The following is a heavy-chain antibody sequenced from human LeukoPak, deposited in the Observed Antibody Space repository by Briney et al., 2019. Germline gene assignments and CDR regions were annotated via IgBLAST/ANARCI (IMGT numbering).Heavy chain of an antibody. CDR1: GFTFSSYW. CDR2: IKQDGSEK. Sequence: GGSLRLSCAASGFTFSSYWMSWVRQAPGKGLEWVANIKQDGSEKYYVDSVKGRFTISRDNAKNSLYLQMNSLRAEDTAVYYCARSSFAIGSGQGPNNWFDPWGQGTLVTVSS. D-gene: IGHD3-3*01. J-gene: IGHJ5*02. CDR3: ARSSFAIGSGQGPNNWFDP. V-gene: IGHV3-7*01.